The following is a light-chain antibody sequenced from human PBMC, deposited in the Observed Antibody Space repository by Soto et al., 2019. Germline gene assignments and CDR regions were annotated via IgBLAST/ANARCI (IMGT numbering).Light chain of an antibody. CDR1: QGINKY. V-gene: IGKV1-17*03. CDR3: LQNNRYPWT. J-gene: IGKJ1*01. CDR2: GAS. Sequence: DIEMTQSPSAMSASVGDRVTITCRASQGINKYLAWFQQRPGKVPQRLIYGASSLQSGVPSRFSGSGSGTEFTLTISSLQPADSATYYCLQNNRYPWTFGQGTKVDI.